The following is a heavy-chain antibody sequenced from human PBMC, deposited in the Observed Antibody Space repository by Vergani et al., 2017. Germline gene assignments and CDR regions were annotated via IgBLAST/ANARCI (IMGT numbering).Heavy chain of an antibody. CDR2: IQFDGINQ. D-gene: IGHD3-16*01. Sequence: QVQLVESGGGVVQRGGSLRLSCATSGFTLSNYDMHWIRQGPGKGLEFVAFIQFDGINQYYADSVKGRFTLSRDFSKNTLYLQMNSLRTDDTATYYCAKHFRGWGIDYWGQGTQVIVSS. CDR3: AKHFRGWGIDY. J-gene: IGHJ4*02. V-gene: IGHV3-30*02. CDR1: GFTLSNYD.